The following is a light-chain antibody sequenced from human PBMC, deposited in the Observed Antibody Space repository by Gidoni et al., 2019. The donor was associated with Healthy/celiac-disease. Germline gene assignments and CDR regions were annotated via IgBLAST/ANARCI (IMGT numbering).Light chain of an antibody. J-gene: IGKJ1*01. V-gene: IGKV1-5*03. Sequence: DIQMTQSPSTLSASGGDRVTIPCRASQSIPSWLAWYQQKPGKGTKLLIYTASSLESGVPSRFSGSGSGTEFTLSISSLQPDDFATYYCQQYNSYSTFGQGTKVEIK. CDR1: QSIPSW. CDR3: QQYNSYST. CDR2: TAS.